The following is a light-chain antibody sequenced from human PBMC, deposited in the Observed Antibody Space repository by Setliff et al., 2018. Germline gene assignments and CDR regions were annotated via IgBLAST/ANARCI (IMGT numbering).Light chain of an antibody. Sequence: QSALTQPASVSGSPGQSITISCAGTSSDVGAYSHVPWYQQYPGKAPKLMISEVSNRPSGVSYRFSGSKSGNTASLTISGLQPEDEAHYYCSSYTSSSTFVFGTGTKVTVL. V-gene: IGLV2-14*01. J-gene: IGLJ1*01. CDR2: EVS. CDR1: SSDVGAYSH. CDR3: SSYTSSSTFV.